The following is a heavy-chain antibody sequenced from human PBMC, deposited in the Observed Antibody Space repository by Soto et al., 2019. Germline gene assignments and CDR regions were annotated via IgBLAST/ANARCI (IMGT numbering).Heavy chain of an antibody. V-gene: IGHV4-4*02. CDR1: GGSMSSSNW. CDR2: AHLSGRT. D-gene: IGHD4-17*01. J-gene: IGHJ4*02. Sequence: QVQLQESGPGLVKPLGTLSLNCTVSGGSMSSSNWWNWVRQPPGKGLEWIGEAHLSGRTNYNPSLKSRVTISVDTSKNQFYMKLRSVTAADTAVYYCARSEATVLDYWGQGTLVTVSS. CDR3: ARSEATVLDY.